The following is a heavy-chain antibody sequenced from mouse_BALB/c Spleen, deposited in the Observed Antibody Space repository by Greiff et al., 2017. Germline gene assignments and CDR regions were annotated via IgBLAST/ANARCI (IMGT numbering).Heavy chain of an antibody. V-gene: IGHV5-6-3*01. CDR2: INSNGGST. CDR3: AREDYDYDGAMDY. D-gene: IGHD2-4*01. Sequence: DVQLVESGGGLVQPGGSLKLSCAASGFTFSSYGMSWVRQTPDKRLELVATINSNGGSTYYPDSVKGRFTISRDNAKNTLYLQMSSLKSEDTAMYYCAREDYDYDGAMDYWGQGTSVTVSS. J-gene: IGHJ4*01. CDR1: GFTFSSYG.